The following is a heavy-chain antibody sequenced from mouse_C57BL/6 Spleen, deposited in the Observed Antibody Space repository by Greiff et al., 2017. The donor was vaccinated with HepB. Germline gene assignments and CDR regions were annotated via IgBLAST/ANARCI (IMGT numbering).Heavy chain of an antibody. CDR3: ARDNDYEGY. Sequence: EVQGVESGGGLVKPGGSLKLSCAASGFTFSSYAMSWVRQTPEKRLEWVATISDGGSYTYYPDNVKGRFTISRDNAKNNLYLQMSHLKSEDTAMYYCARDNDYEGYWGQGTTLTVSS. J-gene: IGHJ2*01. D-gene: IGHD2-4*01. V-gene: IGHV5-4*01. CDR1: GFTFSSYA. CDR2: ISDGGSYT.